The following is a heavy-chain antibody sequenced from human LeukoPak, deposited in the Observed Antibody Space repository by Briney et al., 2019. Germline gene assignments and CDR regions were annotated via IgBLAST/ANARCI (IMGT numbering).Heavy chain of an antibody. Sequence: TSETLSLTCTVSNASISSNTYYRARIRQPPGKGLEYIGSINYRGSTYYNPSLKSRVTLSVDTSKNQFSLKLNSVTAADTAVYYCATYKYDYVWGNQHFDYWGQGTLVAVSS. V-gene: IGHV4-39*07. D-gene: IGHD3-16*01. CDR1: NASISSNTYY. CDR3: ATYKYDYVWGNQHFDY. CDR2: INYRGST. J-gene: IGHJ4*02.